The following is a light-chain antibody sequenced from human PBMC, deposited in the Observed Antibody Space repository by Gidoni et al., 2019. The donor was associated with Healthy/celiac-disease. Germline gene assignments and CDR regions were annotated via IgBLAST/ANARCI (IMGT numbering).Light chain of an antibody. CDR2: AAS. Sequence: PTSLSASVGDRVTITCRASQSISSYLNWYQQKPGKAPKLLIYAASSLQSGVPSRFSGSGSGTDFTLTISSLQPEDFATYYCQQSYSTPRTFGQGTKLEIK. CDR1: QSISSY. CDR3: QQSYSTPRT. J-gene: IGKJ2*01. V-gene: IGKV1-39*01.